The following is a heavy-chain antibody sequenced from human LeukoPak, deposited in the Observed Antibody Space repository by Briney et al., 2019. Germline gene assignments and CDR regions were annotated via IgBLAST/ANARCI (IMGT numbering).Heavy chain of an antibody. CDR2: IYYSGST. D-gene: IGHD3-22*01. CDR1: SGSINSYY. Sequence: PSETLSLTCTVSSGSINSYYWSWIRQPPGKGLEWIGYIYYSGSTNYNPSLKSRVTISVDTSKNQFSLKLSSVTAADTAVYYCARGKTYYDISKDAFDIWGQGTMVTVSS. CDR3: ARGKTYYDISKDAFDI. V-gene: IGHV4-59*01. J-gene: IGHJ3*02.